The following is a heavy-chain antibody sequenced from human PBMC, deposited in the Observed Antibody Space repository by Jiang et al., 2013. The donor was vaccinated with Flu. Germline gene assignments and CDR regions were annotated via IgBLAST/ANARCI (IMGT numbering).Heavy chain of an antibody. J-gene: IGHJ5*02. Sequence: LLKPSETLSLTCTVSGGSISSYYWSWIRQPPGKGLEWIGYIYYSGSTNYNPSLKSRVTISVDTSKNQFSLKLSSVTAADTAVYYCARGTYYYDSSGYYGVNWFDPWGQGTLVTVSS. D-gene: IGHD3-22*01. V-gene: IGHV4-59*08. CDR1: GGSISSYY. CDR3: ARGTYYYDSSGYYGVNWFDP. CDR2: IYYSGST.